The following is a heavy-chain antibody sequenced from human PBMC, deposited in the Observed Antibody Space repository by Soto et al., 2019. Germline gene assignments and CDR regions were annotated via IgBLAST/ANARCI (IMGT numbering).Heavy chain of an antibody. V-gene: IGHV1-69*12. Sequence: QVQLVQSGAEVKKPGSSVKVSCKASGGTFSSYAISWVRQAPGQGLEWMGGIIPIFGTANYAQKFQGRVTITADESTSPAYMELSSLRSEDTAVYYCARDVCGSGSYYNRWFDPWGQGTLVTVSS. J-gene: IGHJ5*02. D-gene: IGHD3-10*01. CDR3: ARDVCGSGSYYNRWFDP. CDR2: IIPIFGTA. CDR1: GGTFSSYA.